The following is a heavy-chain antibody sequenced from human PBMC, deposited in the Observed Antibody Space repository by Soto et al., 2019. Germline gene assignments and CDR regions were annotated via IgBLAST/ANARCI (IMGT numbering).Heavy chain of an antibody. CDR3: ASGHYDSSGFDAFDI. Sequence: QGLEWMGRINPSCGTTNYAQKFQGRVTITTDESTSTAYMELSSLRSEDTAVYYCASGHYDSSGFDAFDIWGQGTMVTVSS. D-gene: IGHD3-22*01. CDR2: INPSCGTT. J-gene: IGHJ3*02. V-gene: IGHV1-69*05.